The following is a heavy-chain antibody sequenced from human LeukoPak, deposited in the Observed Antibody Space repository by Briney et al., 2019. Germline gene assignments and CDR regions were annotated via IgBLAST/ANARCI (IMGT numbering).Heavy chain of an antibody. Sequence: PSETLSLTCTVSGGSISTYYWNWIRQPAGKGLEWIGRIYTSGSTNYNPSLKSRVTMSVDTSKNQFSLKLSSVTAADTAVYNCARDLGDYSFAYWGQGTLVTVSS. J-gene: IGHJ4*02. CDR2: IYTSGST. CDR3: ARDLGDYSFAY. D-gene: IGHD2-21*02. CDR1: GGSISTYY. V-gene: IGHV4-4*07.